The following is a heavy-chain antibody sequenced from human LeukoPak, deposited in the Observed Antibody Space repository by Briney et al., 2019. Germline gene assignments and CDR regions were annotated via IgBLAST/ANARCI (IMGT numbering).Heavy chain of an antibody. D-gene: IGHD1-7*01. CDR1: GFTFSSYA. V-gene: IGHV3-23*01. CDR3: ARDQGSWNYGDY. J-gene: IGHJ4*02. Sequence: GGSLRLSCAAPGFTFSSYAMSWVRQAPGKGLEWVSAISGSGGSTYYADSVKGRFTISRDNSKNSLYLQMYSLRAEDTAVYYCARDQGSWNYGDYWGQGTLVTVSS. CDR2: ISGSGGST.